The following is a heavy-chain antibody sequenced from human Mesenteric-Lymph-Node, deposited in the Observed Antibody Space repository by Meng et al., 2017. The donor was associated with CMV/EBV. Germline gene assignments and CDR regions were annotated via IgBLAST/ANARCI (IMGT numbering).Heavy chain of an antibody. V-gene: IGHV1-2*02. CDR2: INPNSGGT. CDR1: GYTFTGYY. D-gene: IGHD3-3*01. Sequence: ASVKVSCKASGYTFTGYYMHWVRQAPGQGLEWMGWINPNSGGTNYAQKFQGRATMTRDTSISTAYMELSRLRSDDTAVYYCARDNGASYYDFWSGYYKLRYYGMDVWGQGTTVTVSS. CDR3: ARDNGASYYDFWSGYYKLRYYGMDV. J-gene: IGHJ6*02.